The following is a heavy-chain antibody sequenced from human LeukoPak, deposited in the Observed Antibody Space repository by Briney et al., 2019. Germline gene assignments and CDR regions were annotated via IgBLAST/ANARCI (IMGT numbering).Heavy chain of an antibody. CDR3: AKDGRVEQQLYYFDY. V-gene: IGHV3-23*01. Sequence: GGSLRLSYAASGFTFSSYAMSWVRQAPGKGLEWVSTISASGGNTFYADSVKGRFTVSRDNSKNTLHLQMNSLRAEDTAVYYCAKDGRVEQQLYYFDYWGQGALVTVSS. CDR1: GFTFSSYA. D-gene: IGHD6-13*01. CDR2: ISASGGNT. J-gene: IGHJ4*02.